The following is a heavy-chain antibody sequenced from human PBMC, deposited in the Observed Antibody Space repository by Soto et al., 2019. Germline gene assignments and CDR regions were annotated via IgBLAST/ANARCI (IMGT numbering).Heavy chain of an antibody. V-gene: IGHV4-59*08. D-gene: IGHD3-10*01. J-gene: IGHJ5*02. CDR2: IYYTGST. CDR3: ARLTKEVRGIRFDP. Sequence: PSETLSLTCTVSGGSINSYYWSWIRQPPAKGLEWIGYIYYTGSTNYNPSLKSRVTISVDTSKNQFSLRLASVTAADTAMYYCARLTKEVRGIRFDPWGQGTLVTVSS. CDR1: GGSINSYY.